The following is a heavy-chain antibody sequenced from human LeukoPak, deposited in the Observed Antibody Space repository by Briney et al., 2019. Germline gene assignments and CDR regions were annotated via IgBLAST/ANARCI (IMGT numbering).Heavy chain of an antibody. CDR2: IYPGDSDT. CDR1: GYTFTTYW. CDR3: ARHREYTTSSPRAFDI. V-gene: IGHV5-51*01. J-gene: IGHJ3*02. Sequence: GESLKIPCKTSGYTFTTYWIGWVRQMPGKGLEWMGIIYPGDSDTRYSPSFQGQVTISADKSISTAYLHLISLKASDTAMYYCARHREYTTSSPRAFDIWGQGTLVTVSS. D-gene: IGHD6-6*01.